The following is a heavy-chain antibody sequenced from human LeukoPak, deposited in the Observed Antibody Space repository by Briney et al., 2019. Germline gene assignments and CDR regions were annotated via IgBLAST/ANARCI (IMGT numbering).Heavy chain of an antibody. V-gene: IGHV1-46*01. CDR3: ARMEVGATFTFDY. CDR1: GYTFTSYN. CDR2: INPSGGST. D-gene: IGHD1-26*01. J-gene: IGHJ4*02. Sequence: GASVKASCKASGYTFTSYNMHWGRQAPGQGLEWMGIINPSGGSTSYAQKFQGRVTMTRDTSTSTVYMELSSLRSEDTAVYYCARMEVGATFTFDYWGQGTLVTVSS.